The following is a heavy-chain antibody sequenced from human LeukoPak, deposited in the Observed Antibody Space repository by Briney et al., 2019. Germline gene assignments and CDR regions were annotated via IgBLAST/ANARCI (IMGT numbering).Heavy chain of an antibody. D-gene: IGHD5-12*01. J-gene: IGHJ3*02. CDR2: ISSSSSYI. CDR1: GFTFSSYS. Sequence: GGSLRLSCAASGFTFSSYSMNWVRQAPGKGLEWVSSISSSSSYIYYADSVKGRFTISRDNSKNTLYLQMNSLRAEDTAVYYCARVPYEGAFDIWGQGTMVTVSS. CDR3: ARVPYEGAFDI. V-gene: IGHV3-21*04.